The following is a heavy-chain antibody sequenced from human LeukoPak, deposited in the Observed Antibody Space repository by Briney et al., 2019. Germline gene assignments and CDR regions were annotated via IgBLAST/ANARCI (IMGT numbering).Heavy chain of an antibody. CDR1: GFTFRNYV. CDR3: AREGYYGSGSPPSLYFDY. V-gene: IGHV3-30-3*01. J-gene: IGHJ4*02. D-gene: IGHD3-10*01. CDR2: TSSDLNVK. Sequence: GGSLRLSCAASGFTFRNYVIHWVRQAPGKGLEWVAVTSSDLNVKLYADSVKGRFTISRDNSRSTLYLQMNSLSPEATAIYYCAREGYYGSGSPPSLYFDYWGQGTLVTVSS.